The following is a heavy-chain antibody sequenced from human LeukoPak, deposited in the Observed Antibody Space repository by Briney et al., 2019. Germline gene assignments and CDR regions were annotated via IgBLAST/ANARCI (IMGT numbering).Heavy chain of an antibody. CDR1: GFTFSNAW. D-gene: IGHD6-13*01. CDR3: ATYRAAAGTHY. V-gene: IGHV3-15*01. CDR2: IKSKTNGGTT. Sequence: PGGSLRLSCAASGFTFSNAWMSWVRQAPGKGLEWVGRIKSKTNGGTTDYAAPVKGRFTISRDDSKNTLYLQMNSLRAEDTAVYYCATYRAAAGTHYWGQGTLVTVSS. J-gene: IGHJ4*02.